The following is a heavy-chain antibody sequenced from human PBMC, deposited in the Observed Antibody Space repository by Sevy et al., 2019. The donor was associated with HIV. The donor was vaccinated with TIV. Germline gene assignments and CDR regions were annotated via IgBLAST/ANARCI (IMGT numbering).Heavy chain of an antibody. CDR3: ARTPGIVGARDYFDY. V-gene: IGHV4-59*01. D-gene: IGHD1-26*01. J-gene: IGHJ4*02. CDR2: IYYSGST. CDR1: GGSISSYY. Sequence: SETLSLTCTVSGGSISSYYWSWIRQPPGKGLEWIGYIYYSGSTNYNPSLKSRVTISVDTSKNQFSLKLSSVTAADTAVYYCARTPGIVGARDYFDYWGQGTLVTVSS.